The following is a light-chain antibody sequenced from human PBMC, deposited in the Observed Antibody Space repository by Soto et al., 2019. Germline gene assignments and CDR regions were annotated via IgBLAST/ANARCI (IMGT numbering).Light chain of an antibody. CDR3: SSCTGSSTL. CDR2: DVS. V-gene: IGLV2-14*01. J-gene: IGLJ2*01. Sequence: QSALTQPASVSGSPGQSITISCTGTSSDVGAYNYVSWYQQHPGRAPQLIIYDVSYRPSGVSNRFSGSKSGNTASLTISGLQADDEADYYCSSCTGSSTLFGGGTKFTVL. CDR1: SSDVGAYNY.